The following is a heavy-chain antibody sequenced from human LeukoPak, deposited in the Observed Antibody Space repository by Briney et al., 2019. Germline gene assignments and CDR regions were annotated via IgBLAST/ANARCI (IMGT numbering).Heavy chain of an antibody. V-gene: IGHV1-46*01. D-gene: IGHD2-2*02. CDR2: INPSGGST. CDR3: ARSRYCSSTSCYNTRYGMDV. CDR1: GYTFTSYY. Sequence: ASVKVPCKASGYTFTSYYMHWVRQAPGQGLEWMGIINPSGGSTSYAQKFQGRVTMTRDTSTSTVYMELSSLRSEDTAVYYCARSRYCSSTSCYNTRYGMDVWGKGTTVTVSS. J-gene: IGHJ6*04.